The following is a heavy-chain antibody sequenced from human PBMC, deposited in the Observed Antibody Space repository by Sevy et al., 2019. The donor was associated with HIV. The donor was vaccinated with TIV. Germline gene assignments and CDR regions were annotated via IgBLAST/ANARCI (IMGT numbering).Heavy chain of an antibody. J-gene: IGHJ3*02. D-gene: IGHD5-12*01. V-gene: IGHV3-20*04. Sequence: GGSLRLSCAASGFTFDDFGMSWVRQAPGKGLEWVSAINWNGGRSAYGDSVKGRFTISRDNSKNTLYLQMNSLRAEDTAVYYCAKWSMGGARWLQLGAFDIWGQGTMVTVSS. CDR3: AKWSMGGARWLQLGAFDI. CDR2: INWNGGRS. CDR1: GFTFDDFG.